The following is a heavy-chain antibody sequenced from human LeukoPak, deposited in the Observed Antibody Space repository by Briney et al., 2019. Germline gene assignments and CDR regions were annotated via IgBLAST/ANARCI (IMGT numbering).Heavy chain of an antibody. Sequence: KPGGSLRLSCAASGFTVNSAWMHWVRQAPGKGLEWVGRLKRESDGGTPDYAAPVKGRFTISRDDSKNTLYLQMNSLKTEDTAVYYCVTDYGGGQETLVTVSS. CDR2: LKRESDGGTP. D-gene: IGHD4-17*01. CDR3: VTDYG. J-gene: IGHJ4*02. CDR1: GFTVNSAW. V-gene: IGHV3-15*01.